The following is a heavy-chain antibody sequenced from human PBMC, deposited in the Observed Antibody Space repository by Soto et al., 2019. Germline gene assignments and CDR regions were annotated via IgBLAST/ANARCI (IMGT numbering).Heavy chain of an antibody. CDR2: IYSGVST. J-gene: IGHJ4*02. V-gene: IGHV3-66*01. CDR3: ARGWWAHFDY. D-gene: IGHD2-15*01. CDR1: GFTVSSNY. Sequence: EVQLVESGGGLVQPGGSLRLSCAASGFTVSSNYMNWVRQAPGKGLEWVSVIYSGVSTYYADSVKGRFTISRDNSKNPLYLQRNTLRAEDTAVYYCARGWWAHFDYWGQGPLVTVSS.